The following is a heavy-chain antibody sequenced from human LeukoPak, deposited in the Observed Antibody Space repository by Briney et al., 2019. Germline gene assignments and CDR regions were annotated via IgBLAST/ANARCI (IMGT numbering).Heavy chain of an antibody. J-gene: IGHJ4*02. V-gene: IGHV1-2*02. CDR1: GYTFTGYY. CDR2: INPNSGGT. D-gene: IGHD7-27*01. Sequence: GASVKVSCRASGYTFTGYYMHWVRQAPGQGLEWTGWINPNSGGTNYAQKFQGRVTMTRDTSISTAYMELSRLRSDDTAVYYCARDGELTGDKAFDYWGQGTLVTVSS. CDR3: ARDGELTGDKAFDY.